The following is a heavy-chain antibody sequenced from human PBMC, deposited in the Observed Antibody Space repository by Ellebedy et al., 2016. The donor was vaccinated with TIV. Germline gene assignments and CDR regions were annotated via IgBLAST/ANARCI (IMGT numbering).Heavy chain of an antibody. Sequence: PGGSLRLSCAASGFAFSTYSMNWVRQAPGKGLEWVSSISSSGAYRYHADSMEGRFTISRDNAKNSLYLQMNSLRADDTAVYYCAREKSGHKWNDGFDSWGQGTLVTVS. CDR2: ISSSGAYR. D-gene: IGHD1-1*01. V-gene: IGHV3-21*01. CDR3: AREKSGHKWNDGFDS. J-gene: IGHJ4*02. CDR1: GFAFSTYS.